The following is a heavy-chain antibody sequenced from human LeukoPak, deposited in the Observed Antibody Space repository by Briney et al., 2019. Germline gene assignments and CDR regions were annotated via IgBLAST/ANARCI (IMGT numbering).Heavy chain of an antibody. Sequence: PGGSLRLSCAASGFTFSSYSMNWVRQSPGKGLEWVSYISGSSNTIYYADSVKGRFTISRDNAKNSLYLQMNSLRDEDTAVYYCARAETTVTRGGLVFDYWGQGTLVTVSS. CDR3: ARAETTVTRGGLVFDY. CDR1: GFTFSSYS. V-gene: IGHV3-48*02. CDR2: ISGSSNTI. D-gene: IGHD4-17*01. J-gene: IGHJ4*02.